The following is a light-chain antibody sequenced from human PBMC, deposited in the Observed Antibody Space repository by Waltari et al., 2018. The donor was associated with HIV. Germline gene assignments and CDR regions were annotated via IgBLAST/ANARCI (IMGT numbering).Light chain of an antibody. CDR3: YSRDSSGNSWV. J-gene: IGLJ3*02. V-gene: IGLV3-10*01. CDR2: EDS. Sequence: SYELTQPPSVSVSPGQTARITCSGDALPKRYAYWYQKKSGQAPVLVIYEDSKRPSGYPERFAGSSAGTMATLTISGAQVEDEADYYCYSRDSSGNSWVFGGGTKLTVL. CDR1: ALPKRY.